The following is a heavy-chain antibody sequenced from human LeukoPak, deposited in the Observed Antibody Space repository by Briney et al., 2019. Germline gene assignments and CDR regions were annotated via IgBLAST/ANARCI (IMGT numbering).Heavy chain of an antibody. Sequence: KASETLSLTCAVYGGSFSGYYWSWIRQPPGKGLEWIGEINHSGSTNYNPSLKSRVTISVDTSKNQFSLKLSSVTAADTAVYYCAREPPLVGSFPYGMDVWGQGTTVTVSS. V-gene: IGHV4-34*01. J-gene: IGHJ6*02. CDR3: AREPPLVGSFPYGMDV. CDR1: GGSFSGYY. CDR2: INHSGST. D-gene: IGHD2-15*01.